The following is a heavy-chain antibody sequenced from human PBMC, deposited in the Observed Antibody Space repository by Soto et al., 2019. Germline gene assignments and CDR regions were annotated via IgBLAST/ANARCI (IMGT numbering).Heavy chain of an antibody. CDR2: IRQDGGAQ. J-gene: IGHJ5*02. CDR3: VRGGHGSGSYLGSS. Sequence: GGSLRLSCVASGFTFTTYWMSWVRQTPGKGLQWVANIRQDGGAQYYVDSVKGRFTISRDNAKNSVYLQMDSLRVEDTAVYYCVRGGHGSGSYLGSSWGQGILVTVSS. D-gene: IGHD3-10*01. CDR1: GFTFTTYW. V-gene: IGHV3-7*03.